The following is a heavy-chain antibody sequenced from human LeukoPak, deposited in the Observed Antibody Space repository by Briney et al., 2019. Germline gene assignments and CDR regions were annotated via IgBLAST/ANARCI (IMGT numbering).Heavy chain of an antibody. CDR3: ARVRLRRGYYDFSGGFDP. V-gene: IGHV4-39*01. J-gene: IGHJ5*02. CDR1: GGSISSSSYY. D-gene: IGHD3-3*01. Sequence: SETLSLTCTVSGGSISSSSYYWGWIRQPPGKGLEWIGSIYYSGSTYYNPSLKSRVTISVDTSKNQFSLKLNSVTAADTAVYYCARVRLRRGYYDFSGGFDPGGQGTLVTVSS. CDR2: IYYSGST.